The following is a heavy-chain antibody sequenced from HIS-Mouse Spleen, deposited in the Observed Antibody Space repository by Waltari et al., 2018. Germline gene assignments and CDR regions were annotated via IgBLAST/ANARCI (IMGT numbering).Heavy chain of an antibody. CDR3: ARGPNWNYAFDI. Sequence: QVQLVESGGGVVQPGRSLRLPCAAPGFPFSSSAMHWVRQAPGKGLEWVAVISYDGSNKYYADSVKGRFTISRDNSKNTLYLQMNSLRAEDTAVYYCARGPNWNYAFDIWGQGTMVTVSS. V-gene: IGHV3-30*04. J-gene: IGHJ3*02. D-gene: IGHD1-7*01. CDR1: GFPFSSSA. CDR2: ISYDGSNK.